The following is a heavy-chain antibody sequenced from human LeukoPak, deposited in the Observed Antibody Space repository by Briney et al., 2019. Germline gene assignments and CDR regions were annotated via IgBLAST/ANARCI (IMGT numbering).Heavy chain of an antibody. Sequence: GGSLRLSCAASGFTFSSYAMHWVRQAPGKGLEWVAVISYDGSNKYYADSVKGRFTISRDNSKNTLYLQMNSLRAEDTAVYYCARAPYYYDSSGYLFDYWGQGTLVTVSS. V-gene: IGHV3-30-3*01. CDR2: ISYDGSNK. D-gene: IGHD3-22*01. CDR3: ARAPYYYDSSGYLFDY. CDR1: GFTFSSYA. J-gene: IGHJ4*02.